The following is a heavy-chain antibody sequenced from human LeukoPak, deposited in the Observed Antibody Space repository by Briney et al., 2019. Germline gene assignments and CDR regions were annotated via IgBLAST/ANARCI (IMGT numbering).Heavy chain of an antibody. CDR2: ISSSGSTI. J-gene: IGHJ5*02. CDR3: ARGGGLLWFGETINWFDP. CDR1: GFTFSSYE. D-gene: IGHD3-10*01. Sequence: GGSLRLSCAASGFTFSSYEMNWVRQAPGKGLEWVSYISSSGSTIYYADSVKGRFTISRDNAKNSLYLQMNSLRAEDTAVYYCARGGGLLWFGETINWFDPWGQGTLVTVSS. V-gene: IGHV3-48*03.